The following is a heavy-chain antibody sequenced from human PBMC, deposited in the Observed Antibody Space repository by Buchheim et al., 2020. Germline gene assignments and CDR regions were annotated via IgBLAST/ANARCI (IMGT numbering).Heavy chain of an antibody. CDR3: VKWGGPPLNAYDA. V-gene: IGHV4-59*01. J-gene: IGHJ3*01. D-gene: IGHD3-16*01. CDR1: GGSITSYY. Sequence: QVQLQESGPGLVRPSETLSLTCTVSGGSITSYYWNWVRQPPGERLEWIGYVYYSGTTKFNPSLKSRLSMSVDTSKSQFSLKLSSVTAADTAVYYCVKWGGPPLNAYDAWGQGT. CDR2: VYYSGTT.